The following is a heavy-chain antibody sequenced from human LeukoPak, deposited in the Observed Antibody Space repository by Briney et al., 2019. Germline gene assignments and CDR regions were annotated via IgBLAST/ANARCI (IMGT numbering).Heavy chain of an antibody. CDR3: VKGGQNFDFWRFDY. D-gene: IGHD3-3*01. CDR2: ISGSGGST. V-gene: IGHV3-23*01. CDR1: GVTFSTYS. Sequence: GGSLRLSCEASGVTFSTYSMNWVRQAPGKGLEWVSSISGSGGSTYYADSVKGRFSISRDNSKNTPDLQMTSLRAEDTALYYCVKGGQNFDFWRFDYWGQGTLVAVSS. J-gene: IGHJ4*02.